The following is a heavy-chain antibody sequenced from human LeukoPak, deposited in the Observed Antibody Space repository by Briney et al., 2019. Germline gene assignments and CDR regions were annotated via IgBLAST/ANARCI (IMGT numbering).Heavy chain of an antibody. J-gene: IGHJ4*02. CDR1: GGTFSSYA. D-gene: IGHD3-10*01. CDR3: ARGAVWFGELYFDY. CDR2: INPNSGGT. Sequence: ASVKVSCKASGGTFSSYAISWVRQAPGQGLEWMGWINPNSGGTNYAQKFQGRVTMTRDTSISTAYMELSRLRSDDTAVYYCARGAVWFGELYFDYWGQGTLVTVSS. V-gene: IGHV1-2*02.